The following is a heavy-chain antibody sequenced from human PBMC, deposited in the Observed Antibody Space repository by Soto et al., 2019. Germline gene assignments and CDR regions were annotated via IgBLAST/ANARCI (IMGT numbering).Heavy chain of an antibody. CDR3: AKELGCSSTSCFHIFDY. J-gene: IGHJ4*02. D-gene: IGHD2-2*01. Sequence: VQLVESGGGVVQPGRSLRLSCAASGFTFSSYGMHWVRQAPGKGLEWVAVISYDGSNKYYADSVKGRFTISRDNSKNTLYLQMNSLRAEDTAVYYCAKELGCSSTSCFHIFDYWGQGTLVTVSS. CDR1: GFTFSSYG. V-gene: IGHV3-30*18. CDR2: ISYDGSNK.